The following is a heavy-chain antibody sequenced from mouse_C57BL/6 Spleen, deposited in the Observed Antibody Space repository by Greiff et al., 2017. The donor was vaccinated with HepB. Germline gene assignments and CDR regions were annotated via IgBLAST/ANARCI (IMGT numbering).Heavy chain of an antibody. CDR1: GFTFSSYA. J-gene: IGHJ2*01. CDR3: ARDYYGSSRDY. CDR2: ISDGGSYT. Sequence: EVKLMESGGGLVKPGGSLKLSCAASGFTFSSYAMSWVRQTPEKRLEWVATISDGGSYTYYPDNVKGRFTISRDNAKNNLYLQMSHLKSEDTAMYYCARDYYGSSRDYWGQGTTLTVSS. D-gene: IGHD1-1*01. V-gene: IGHV5-4*01.